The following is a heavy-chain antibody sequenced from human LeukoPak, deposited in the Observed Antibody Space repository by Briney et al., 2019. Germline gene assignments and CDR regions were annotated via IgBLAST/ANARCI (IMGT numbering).Heavy chain of an antibody. V-gene: IGHV4-34*01. CDR1: GGSFSGYY. Sequence: SETLSLTCAVYGGSFSGYYRSWIRQPPGKGLEWIGEINHSGSTNYNPSLKSRVTISVDTSKNQFSLKLSSVTAADTAVYYCASGNYYGSGSYCLLWGQGTLVTVSS. D-gene: IGHD3-10*01. J-gene: IGHJ4*02. CDR2: INHSGST. CDR3: ASGNYYGSGSYCLL.